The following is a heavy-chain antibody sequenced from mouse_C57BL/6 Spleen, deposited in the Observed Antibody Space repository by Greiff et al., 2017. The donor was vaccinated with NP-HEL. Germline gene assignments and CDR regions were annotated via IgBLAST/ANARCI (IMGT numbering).Heavy chain of an antibody. D-gene: IGHD1-1*01. CDR3: ARRGNYYGSSPWFAY. CDR1: GYTFTSYW. J-gene: IGHJ3*01. V-gene: IGHV1-61*01. Sequence: VQLQQPGAELVRPGSSVKLSCKASGYTFTSYWMDWVKQRPGQGLEWIGNIYPSDSETHYNQKFKDKATLTVDKSSSTAYMQLSSLTSEDSAVYYCARRGNYYGSSPWFAYWGQGTLVTVSA. CDR2: IYPSDSET.